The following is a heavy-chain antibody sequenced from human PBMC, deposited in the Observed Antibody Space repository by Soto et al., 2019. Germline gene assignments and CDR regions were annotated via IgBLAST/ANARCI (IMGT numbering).Heavy chain of an antibody. CDR3: ARRGYDSLTGYLPMDV. CDR2: IYPGDSDT. CDR1: GYRFTSYW. Sequence: GESLKISCKASGYRFTSYWIAWVRQPPGKGLEWMGIIYPGDSDTRYSPSFQGQVTISADKSISTAYLQWSSLKASDTAMYYCARRGYDSLTGYLPMDVWGQGTTVTVSS. J-gene: IGHJ6*02. D-gene: IGHD3-9*01. V-gene: IGHV5-51*01.